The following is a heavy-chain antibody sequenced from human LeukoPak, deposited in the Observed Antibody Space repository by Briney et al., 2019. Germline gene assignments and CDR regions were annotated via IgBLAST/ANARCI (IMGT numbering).Heavy chain of an antibody. CDR3: ARRRECDRSYWYFDL. CDR2: IYTSGST. J-gene: IGHJ2*01. Sequence: SETLSLTCTVSGGSISSYYWSWIRQPPGKGLEWIGYIYTSGSTNYNPSLKSRVTISVDTSKNQFSLKLSSVTAADTAVYYCARRRECDRSYWYFDLWGRGTLVTVSS. V-gene: IGHV4-4*09. D-gene: IGHD3-3*01. CDR1: GGSISSYY.